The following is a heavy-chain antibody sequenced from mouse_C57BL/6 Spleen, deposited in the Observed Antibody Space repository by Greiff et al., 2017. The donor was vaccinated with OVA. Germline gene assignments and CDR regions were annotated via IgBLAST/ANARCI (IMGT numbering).Heavy chain of an antibody. CDR1: GFTFSDYY. V-gene: IGHV5-12*01. D-gene: IGHD1-1*01. CDR2: ISNGGGST. CDR3: ARHITTGAMDY. Sequence: EVQLQQSGGGLVQPGGSLKLSCAASGFTFSDYYMYWVRQTPEKRLEWVAYISNGGGSTYYPDTVKGRFTISRDNAKNTLYLQMSRLKSEDTAMYYCARHITTGAMDYWGQGTSVTVSS. J-gene: IGHJ4*01.